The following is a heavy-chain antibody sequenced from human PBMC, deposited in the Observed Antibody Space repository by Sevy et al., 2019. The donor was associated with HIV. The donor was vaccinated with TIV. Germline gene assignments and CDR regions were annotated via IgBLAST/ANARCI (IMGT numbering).Heavy chain of an antibody. CDR3: ARDQYYDIGTGLYAMDV. D-gene: IGHD3-9*01. CDR1: GASVSAANDY. V-gene: IGHV4-61*01. J-gene: IGHJ6*02. CDR2: VFYFGST. Sequence: SETLSLICSVSGASVSAANDYWSWIRQPPGKGLEWIGNVFYFGSTNYNPSLKSRVTISLDTSKKQFSLKLNSVTAADTAVYYCARDQYYDIGTGLYAMDVWGQGTTLTVSS.